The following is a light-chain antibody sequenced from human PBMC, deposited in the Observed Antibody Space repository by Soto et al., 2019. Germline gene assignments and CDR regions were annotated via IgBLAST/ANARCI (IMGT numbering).Light chain of an antibody. CDR3: SSYTSSSTLLYV. V-gene: IGLV2-14*01. Sequence: QSALTQPASVSGSPGQSITISCTGTSSDVGGYNYVSWYQQHPGKAPKLMIYEVSNRPSGVSNRFSGSKSGNTASLTISGLQAEDEADYYCSSYTSSSTLLYVFGTGTKVTAL. J-gene: IGLJ1*01. CDR2: EVS. CDR1: SSDVGGYNY.